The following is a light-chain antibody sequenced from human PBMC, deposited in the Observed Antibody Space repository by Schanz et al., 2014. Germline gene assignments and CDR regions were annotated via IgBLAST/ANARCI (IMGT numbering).Light chain of an antibody. Sequence: DIVMTQSPVSLPVTPGEPASISCRSSQSLLYSNGYSYLDWYLQKPGQSPQLLIYLGSNRASGVPDRFSASVSGTDFTLKISGVEAEDVGVYYYMQALQAPRTFGQGTKLEIK. CDR1: QSLLYSNGYSY. J-gene: IGKJ2*01. V-gene: IGKV2-28*01. CDR2: LGS. CDR3: MQALQAPRT.